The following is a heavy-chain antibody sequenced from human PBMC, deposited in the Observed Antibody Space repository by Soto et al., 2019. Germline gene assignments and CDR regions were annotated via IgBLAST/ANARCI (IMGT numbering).Heavy chain of an antibody. CDR1: GVTFSSSA. V-gene: IGHV3-30-3*01. CDR3: ARDGMMIGASDI. Sequence: GGSRRLCSAASGVTFSSSAVHWVRKAPGKGLEWVAVISYDGSNKYYADSVKGRFTISRDNSKNTLYLQMNSLRAEDTAVYYSARDGMMIGASDIWGQGTMVTVSS. CDR2: ISYDGSNK. D-gene: IGHD3-22*01. J-gene: IGHJ3*02.